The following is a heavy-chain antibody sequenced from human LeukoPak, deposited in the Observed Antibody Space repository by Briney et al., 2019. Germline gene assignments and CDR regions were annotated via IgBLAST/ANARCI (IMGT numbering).Heavy chain of an antibody. CDR2: IYYSGST. CDR1: GGSISSGDYY. D-gene: IGHD5-18*01. CDR3: ARVIVRGYSYGYGPDYFDY. Sequence: SETLSLTCTVSGGSISSGDYYWSWIRRPPGKGLEWIGYIYYSGSTYYNPSFKSRVTISVDTSKNQFSLKLSSVTAADTAVYYCARVIVRGYSYGYGPDYFDYWGQGTLVTVSS. V-gene: IGHV4-30-4*01. J-gene: IGHJ4*02.